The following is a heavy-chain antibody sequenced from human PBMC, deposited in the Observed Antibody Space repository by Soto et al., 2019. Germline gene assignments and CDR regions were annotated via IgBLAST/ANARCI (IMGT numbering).Heavy chain of an antibody. Sequence: GGSLRLSCAASGFTFSNAWMNWVRQAPGKGLEWVGRIKSKTDGGTTDYAAPVKGRFTISRDDSKNTLYLQMNSLKTEDTAVYYCTTDDVLEWPTYDYWGQGTLVTVSS. D-gene: IGHD3-3*01. CDR2: IKSKTDGGTT. CDR3: TTDDVLEWPTYDY. V-gene: IGHV3-15*07. CDR1: GFTFSNAW. J-gene: IGHJ4*02.